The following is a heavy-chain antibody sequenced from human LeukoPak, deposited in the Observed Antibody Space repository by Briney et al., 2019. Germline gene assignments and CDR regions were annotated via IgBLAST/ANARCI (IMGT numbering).Heavy chain of an antibody. D-gene: IGHD3-10*01. Sequence: SETLSLTCAVYGGSFSGYYWSWIRQPPGKGLEWIGEINHSGSTNYNPSLKSRVTISVDTSKNQFSLKLSSVTAADTAVYYCARSYGSGSYYNPHYYYYMDVWGKGTTVTISS. J-gene: IGHJ6*03. CDR1: GGSFSGYY. V-gene: IGHV4-34*01. CDR3: ARSYGSGSYYNPHYYYYMDV. CDR2: INHSGST.